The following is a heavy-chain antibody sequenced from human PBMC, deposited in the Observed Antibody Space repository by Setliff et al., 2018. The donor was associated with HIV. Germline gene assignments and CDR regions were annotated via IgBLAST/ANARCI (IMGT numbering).Heavy chain of an antibody. CDR1: GYTLTTFG. V-gene: IGHV7-4-1*02. CDR3: ARVGSYWSTFDY. J-gene: IGHJ4*02. D-gene: IGHD1-26*01. CDR2: INTETGNP. Sequence: ASVKVSCKASGYTLTTFGISWVRQAPGQGLEWMGWINTETGNPMYAQGFKGRFVFSLDTSVSTAYLQISSLKTEETAMYYCARVGSYWSTFDYWGQGALVTVSS.